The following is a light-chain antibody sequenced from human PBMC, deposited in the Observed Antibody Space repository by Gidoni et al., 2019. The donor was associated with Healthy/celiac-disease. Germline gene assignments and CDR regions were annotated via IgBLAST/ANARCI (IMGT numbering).Light chain of an antibody. J-gene: IGLJ1*01. Sequence: QSVLTQPPSASGTPGQRVTIPCTGSSSTIGSNTVNWCQPSPGTAPKLLIYSNNPRPSGVPDRFSGSKSGTSASLAISGLQSEDEADYYCAAWDDSLNGYVFGTGTKVTVL. CDR3: AAWDDSLNGYV. CDR1: SSTIGSNT. CDR2: SNN. V-gene: IGLV1-44*01.